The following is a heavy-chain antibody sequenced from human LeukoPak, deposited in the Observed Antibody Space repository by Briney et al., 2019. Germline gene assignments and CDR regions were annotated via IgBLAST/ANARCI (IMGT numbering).Heavy chain of an antibody. Sequence: ASVKVSCKASGYTFTDYYLHWVRQAPGQGLEWLGWINPNNGGTNYAQHFQGRVTMTRDTSITTAYMELNSLRFDDTAVYYCARDYGRGIVVVPIEFDPRGQGTLVTVSS. CDR2: INPNNGGT. CDR1: GYTFTDYY. J-gene: IGHJ5*02. V-gene: IGHV1-2*02. CDR3: ARDYGRGIVVVPIEFDP. D-gene: IGHD2-2*01.